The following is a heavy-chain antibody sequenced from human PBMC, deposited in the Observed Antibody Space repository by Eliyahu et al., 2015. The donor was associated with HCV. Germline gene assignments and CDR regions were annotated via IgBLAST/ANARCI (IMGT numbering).Heavy chain of an antibody. J-gene: IGHJ4*02. Sequence: QEQLVESGGDLVKPGGSLRLSCAASGFSFXDYYMSWIRQAPGKGLEWVSSITSSDDSVSYAESVKGRFTISRDSAKNSLYLQMNSLRAEDTALYYCALGLRDYYGSGSPFDFWGQGTLVTVSS. CDR3: ALGLRDYYGSGSPFDF. V-gene: IGHV3-11*01. CDR1: GFSFXDYY. CDR2: ITSSDDSV. D-gene: IGHD3-10*01.